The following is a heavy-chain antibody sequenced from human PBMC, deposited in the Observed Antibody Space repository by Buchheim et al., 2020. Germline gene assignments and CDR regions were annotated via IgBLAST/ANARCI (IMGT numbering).Heavy chain of an antibody. CDR3: AKGPGVVVTSYLEY. Sequence: QVQLVESGGGVVQPGRSLRLSCAASGFIFSTYGMHWVRQAPGKGLEWVAVISYDGSNKYYADSVKGRFTISRDNSKNTLYLQMNSLRAEDTAVYYCAKGPGVVVTSYLEYWGQGTL. J-gene: IGHJ4*02. CDR2: ISYDGSNK. CDR1: GFIFSTYG. D-gene: IGHD3-22*01. V-gene: IGHV3-30*18.